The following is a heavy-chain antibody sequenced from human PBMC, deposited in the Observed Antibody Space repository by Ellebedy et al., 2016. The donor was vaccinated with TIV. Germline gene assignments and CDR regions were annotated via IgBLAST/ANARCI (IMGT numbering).Heavy chain of an antibody. CDR3: AKDPMDDWRGIDV. CDR1: GDSVSANNVA. V-gene: IGHV6-1*01. Sequence: SQTLSLTCVISGDSVSANNVAWSWARQSQSRGLEWLGRTYYRSQWYIDYALSMKGRISFNPDTINNQVSLQLTSETTDETGVYYCAKDPMDDWRGIDVWGQGTTVTVSS. CDR2: TYYRSQWYI. J-gene: IGHJ6*02. D-gene: IGHD3-10*01.